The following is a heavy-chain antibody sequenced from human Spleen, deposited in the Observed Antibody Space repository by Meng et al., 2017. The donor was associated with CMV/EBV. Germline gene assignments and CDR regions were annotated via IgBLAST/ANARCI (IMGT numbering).Heavy chain of an antibody. CDR1: GGSFSGYY. CDR2: ISHSGTT. J-gene: IGHJ4*02. V-gene: IGHV4-34*01. Sequence: GSLRLSCAVYGGSFSGYYWSWIRQPPGKGLEWIGHISHSGTTNYNPSLKSRVTMSVDTSKNQFSLKLSSVTAADTAVYYCARFHSSGWSFDYWGQGTLVTVSS. D-gene: IGHD6-19*01. CDR3: ARFHSSGWSFDY.